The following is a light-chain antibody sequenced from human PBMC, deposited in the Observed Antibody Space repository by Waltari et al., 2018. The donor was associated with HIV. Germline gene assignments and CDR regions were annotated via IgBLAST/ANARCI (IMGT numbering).Light chain of an antibody. V-gene: IGKV4-1*01. J-gene: IGKJ4*01. Sequence: DIVMTQSPDSLAVSLGERATIKCKSSQNVFYSSNNRNDVIWYHQKAGQPPKRLIYWASTRQSGFPDRFSGSGSGTDFTLTISSLQAQDVAVYFCQQTYTIPPTFGGGTKVEIK. CDR2: WAS. CDR1: QNVFYSSNNRND. CDR3: QQTYTIPPT.